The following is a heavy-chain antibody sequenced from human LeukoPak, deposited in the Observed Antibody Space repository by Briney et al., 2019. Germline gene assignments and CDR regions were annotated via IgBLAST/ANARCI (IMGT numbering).Heavy chain of an antibody. D-gene: IGHD6-13*01. CDR3: ARGKVGEQQLGLYYYGMDV. Sequence: PGGSLRLSCAASGFTFSSYSMNWVRQAPGKGLEWVSSISSSSSYIYYADSVKGRFTISRDNAKNSLYLQMNSLRAEDTAVYYRARGKVGEQQLGLYYYGMDVWGQGTTVTVSS. V-gene: IGHV3-21*01. CDR1: GFTFSSYS. CDR2: ISSSSSYI. J-gene: IGHJ6*02.